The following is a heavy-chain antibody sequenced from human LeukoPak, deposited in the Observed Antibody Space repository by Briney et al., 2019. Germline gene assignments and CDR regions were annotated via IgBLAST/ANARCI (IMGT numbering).Heavy chain of an antibody. CDR1: GFNFNDYS. D-gene: IGHD5-24*01. V-gene: IGHV3-69-1*02. CDR2: ITSTSRTI. J-gene: IGHJ4*02. CDR3: ARDFPDNSLFDL. Sequence: PGGSLRLSCEASGFNFNDYSMHWVRQAPGKGLEWVASITSTSRTIFYADSVQGRFIISRDNAKKTVSLEMNSLRGEDAALYYCARDFPDNSLFDLWGRGTLVSVSS.